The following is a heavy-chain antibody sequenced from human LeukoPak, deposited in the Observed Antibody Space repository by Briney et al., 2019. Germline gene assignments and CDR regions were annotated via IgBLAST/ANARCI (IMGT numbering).Heavy chain of an antibody. CDR2: ISGSGGST. CDR1: GFTFSSYA. CDR3: ARGSIAARPLDY. D-gene: IGHD6-6*01. J-gene: IGHJ4*02. Sequence: GGSLRLSCAASGFTFSSYAMSWVRQAPGKGLGWVSAISGSGGSTYYADSVKGRFTISRDNSKNTLYLQMNSLRAEDTAVYYCARGSIAARPLDYWGQGTLVTVSS. V-gene: IGHV3-23*01.